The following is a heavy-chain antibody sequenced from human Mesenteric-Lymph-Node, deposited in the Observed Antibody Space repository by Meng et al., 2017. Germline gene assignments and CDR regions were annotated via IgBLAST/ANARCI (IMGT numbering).Heavy chain of an antibody. CDR3: AQQWLVGGGYYFDY. CDR2: ISDSGGIT. Sequence: GGSLRLSCAASGFTFSNYGMNWVRQAPGKGLEWVSGISDSGGITHHADSVKGRFTISRDNSKNTLYLQMDSLRAEDTAVYYCAQQWLVGGGYYFDYWGQGTLVTVSS. D-gene: IGHD6-19*01. CDR1: GFTFSNYG. J-gene: IGHJ4*02. V-gene: IGHV3-23*01.